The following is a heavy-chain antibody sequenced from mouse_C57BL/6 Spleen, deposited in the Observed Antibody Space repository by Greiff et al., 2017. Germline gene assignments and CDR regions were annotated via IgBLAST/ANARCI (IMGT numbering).Heavy chain of an antibody. Sequence: VKLMESGAELVRPGASVTLSCKASGYTFTDYEMHWVKQTPVHGLEWIGAIDPETGGTAYNQKFKGKAILTADKSSSTAYMELRSLTSEDSAVYYCTRSSSWGQGTLVTVSA. CDR1: GYTFTDYE. CDR3: TRSSS. J-gene: IGHJ3*01. D-gene: IGHD1-3*01. V-gene: IGHV1-15*01. CDR2: IDPETGGT.